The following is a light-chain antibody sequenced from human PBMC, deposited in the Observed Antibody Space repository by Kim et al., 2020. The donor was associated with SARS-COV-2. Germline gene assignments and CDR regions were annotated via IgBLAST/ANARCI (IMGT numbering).Light chain of an antibody. CDR3: QTWGTGIVV. J-gene: IGLJ2*01. Sequence: ASVKLTCTLSSGHSTYAISWHQKRPEKGPRFLMKLNSDGGHRKGDGIPDRFSGSSSGAERYLTISSLQSEDEAEYYCQTWGTGIVVFGGGTQLTVL. CDR2: LNSDGGH. V-gene: IGLV4-69*01. CDR1: SGHSTYA.